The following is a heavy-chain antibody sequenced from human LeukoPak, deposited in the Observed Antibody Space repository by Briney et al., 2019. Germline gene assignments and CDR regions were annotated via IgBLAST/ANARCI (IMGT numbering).Heavy chain of an antibody. CDR3: ARDREGGAYYYYGMDV. J-gene: IGHJ6*02. D-gene: IGHD3-16*01. CDR2: ISSSSSTI. V-gene: IGHV3-48*02. CDR1: GFTFSSYS. Sequence: PGGSLRLSCAASGFTFSSYSMNWVRQAPGKGLEWASYISSSSSTIYYADSVKGRFTISRDNAKNSLYLQMNSLRDEDTAVYYCARDREGGAYYYYGMDVWGQGTTVTVSS.